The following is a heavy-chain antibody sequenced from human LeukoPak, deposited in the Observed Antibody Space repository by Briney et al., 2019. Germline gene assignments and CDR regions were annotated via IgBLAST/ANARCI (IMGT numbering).Heavy chain of an antibody. V-gene: IGHV4-61*02. J-gene: IGHJ6*03. Sequence: SETLSLTCTVSGGSISSGSYYWSWIRQPAGTGLEWIGRIYTSGSTNYNPSLKSRVTISVDTSKNQFSLKLSSVTAADTAVYYSARDTLGDGDYYYYYYMDVWGKGTTVTVSS. CDR3: ARDTLGDGDYYYYYYMDV. CDR1: GGSISSGSYY. CDR2: IYTSGST. D-gene: IGHD3-16*01.